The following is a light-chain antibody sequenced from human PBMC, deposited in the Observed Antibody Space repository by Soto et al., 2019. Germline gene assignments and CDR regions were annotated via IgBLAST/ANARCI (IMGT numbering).Light chain of an antibody. CDR3: QQYGSF. J-gene: IGKJ3*01. Sequence: EIVLTQSPGTLSLSPGERATLSCRASQSVSGSYLAWYQQKPGQAPRLLIYGASSRATGIPDRFSGSGSGTDFTLTISRLEPEDFAVYYCQQYGSFFGPGTKVDIK. CDR2: GAS. CDR1: QSVSGSY. V-gene: IGKV3-20*01.